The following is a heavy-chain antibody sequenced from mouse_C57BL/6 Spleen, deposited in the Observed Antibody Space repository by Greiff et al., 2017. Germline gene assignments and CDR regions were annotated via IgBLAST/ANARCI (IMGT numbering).Heavy chain of an antibody. CDR2: IDPEDGAT. CDR3: ARCNYIPYFDY. J-gene: IGHJ2*01. Sequence: VQLQQSGAELVKPGASVKLSCTASGFNIKDYYMHWVKQRTEQGLEWIGRIDPEDGATKYDPKFQGKATITADTSSNTAYLQLSSLTSEDTAVYYCARCNYIPYFDYWGQGTTLTVSS. D-gene: IGHD2-12*01. V-gene: IGHV14-2*01. CDR1: GFNIKDYY.